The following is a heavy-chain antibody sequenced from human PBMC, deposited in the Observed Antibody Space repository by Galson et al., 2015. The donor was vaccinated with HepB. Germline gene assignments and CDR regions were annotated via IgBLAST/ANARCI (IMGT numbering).Heavy chain of an antibody. CDR1: GFSVTDYW. D-gene: IGHD6-25*01. CDR2: IYPGNSDT. J-gene: IGHJ5*02. Sequence: QSGAEVKKPGESLRISCKASGFSVTDYWIAWVRQMPGKGLEWMGLIYPGNSDTRYNPSFQGQVTISADESISTAYLQWSSLKASDTAMYYCARRGHGYDSAWAWFDPWGQGTLVIVSS. V-gene: IGHV5-51*01. CDR3: ARRGHGYDSAWAWFDP.